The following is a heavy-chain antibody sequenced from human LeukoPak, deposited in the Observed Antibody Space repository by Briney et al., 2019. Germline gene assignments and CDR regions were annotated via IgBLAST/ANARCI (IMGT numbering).Heavy chain of an antibody. D-gene: IGHD2-2*01. V-gene: IGHV5-10-1*01. Sequence: GESLKISCKGSGYSFTSYWISWVRQMPGKGLEWMGRIDPSDSYINYSPSFQGHVTISADKSISTAYLQWSSLKASDTAMYYCARIGCSSTSCPFDYWGQGTLVTVSS. CDR1: GYSFTSYW. CDR3: ARIGCSSTSCPFDY. J-gene: IGHJ4*02. CDR2: IDPSDSYI.